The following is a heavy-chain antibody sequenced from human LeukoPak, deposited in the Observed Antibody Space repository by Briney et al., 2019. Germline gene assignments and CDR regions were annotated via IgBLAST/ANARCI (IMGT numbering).Heavy chain of an antibody. J-gene: IGHJ4*02. Sequence: GGALRLSCAASWFTLSSYVISWGRQGPGEGPGWVSAISGSGGSTYYEDSVKGRFTISRDNSKNTLYLQMNSLRAEDTAVYYCARGLLRWNDYWGQGTLVTVSS. D-gene: IGHD4-23*01. CDR3: ARGLLRWNDY. V-gene: IGHV3-23*01. CDR1: WFTLSSYV. CDR2: ISGSGGST.